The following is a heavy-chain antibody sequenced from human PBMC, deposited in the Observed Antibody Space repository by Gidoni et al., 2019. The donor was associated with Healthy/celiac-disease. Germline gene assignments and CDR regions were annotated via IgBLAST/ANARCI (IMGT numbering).Heavy chain of an antibody. CDR3: AKDEEAFREVYYYGMDV. D-gene: IGHD3-10*01. CDR2: ISWNSGSI. Sequence: EVQLVESGGGLVQPGRSLRLSCAASGFTFADSAMHWVRQAPGKGREWVSGISWNSGSIGYADSVKGRFTISRDNAKNSLYLQMNSLRAEDTAVYYCAKDEEAFREVYYYGMDVWGQGTTVTVSS. V-gene: IGHV3-9*01. J-gene: IGHJ6*02. CDR1: GFTFADSA.